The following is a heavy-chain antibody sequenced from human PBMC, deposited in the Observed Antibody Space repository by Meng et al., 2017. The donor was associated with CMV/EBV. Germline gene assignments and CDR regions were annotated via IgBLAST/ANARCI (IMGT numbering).Heavy chain of an antibody. J-gene: IGHJ4*02. V-gene: IGHV4-30-4*08. Sequence: QLQLQESGPGLVKPSETLSLTCTVSGGSISSSSYYWGWIRQPPGKGLEWIGYIYYSGSTYYNPSLKSRVTISVDTSKNQFSLKLSSVTAADTAVYYCARGIVPAATYFDYWGQGTLVTVSS. CDR3: ARGIVPAATYFDY. CDR2: IYYSGST. CDR1: GGSISSSSYY. D-gene: IGHD2-2*01.